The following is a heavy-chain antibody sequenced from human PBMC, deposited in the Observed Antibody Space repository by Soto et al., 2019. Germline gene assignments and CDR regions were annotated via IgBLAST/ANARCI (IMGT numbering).Heavy chain of an antibody. CDR1: GFTFSSYA. CDR2: ISYDGSNK. V-gene: IGHV3-30-3*01. CDR3: ARACYYGSGSYGDAFDF. Sequence: PGGSLRLSCAASGFTFSSYAMHWVRQAPGKGLEWVAVISYDGSNKYYADSVKGRFTISRDNSKNTLYLQMNSLRAEDTAVYYCARACYYGSGSYGDAFDFWGQGTMVTVSS. J-gene: IGHJ3*01. D-gene: IGHD3-10*01.